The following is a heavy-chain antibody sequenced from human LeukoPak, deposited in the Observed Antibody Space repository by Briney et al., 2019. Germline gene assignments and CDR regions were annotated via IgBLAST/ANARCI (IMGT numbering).Heavy chain of an antibody. CDR3: SRQVVGNDY. CDR2: INHSGYT. J-gene: IGHJ4*02. D-gene: IGHD3-22*01. V-gene: IGHV4-34*01. Sequence: SAPLSLTCAVYGASSFSSYYWSWIRQTPGGALEWIGEINHSGYTNYNPSLKSRVTLSIDTTKNQFSLRLNSVTAADTAVYYCSRQVVGNDYWGQGTLVTVSS. CDR1: GASSFSSYY.